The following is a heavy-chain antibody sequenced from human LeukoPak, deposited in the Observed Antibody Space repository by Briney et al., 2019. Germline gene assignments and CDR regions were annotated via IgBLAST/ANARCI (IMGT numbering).Heavy chain of an antibody. CDR2: IKQDGSEK. CDR1: GFTFSNYW. J-gene: IGHJ6*02. Sequence: GGSLRLSCAASGFTFSNYWMSWVRQAPGKGLEWEANIKQDGSEKYYVDSVEGRFTISRDNAKNSLYLQMNSLRAEDTAVYYCARSTAEDYYDSSGRGYHYYYGMDVWGQGTTVTVSS. CDR3: ARSTAEDYYDSSGRGYHYYYGMDV. D-gene: IGHD3-22*01. V-gene: IGHV3-7*01.